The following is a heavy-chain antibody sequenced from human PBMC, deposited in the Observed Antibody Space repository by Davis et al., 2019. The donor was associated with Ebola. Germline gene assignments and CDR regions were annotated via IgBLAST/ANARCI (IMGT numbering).Heavy chain of an antibody. V-gene: IGHV3-53*01. D-gene: IGHD3-16*01. Sequence: PGGSLRLSCAASGFTVSSNNMNWVRQAPGKGLEWVSVIYSGGSTSYADSVKGRFTISRDNFKNTVYLQMNSLRAEDTAVYYCARGDDHDHWGQGTLVTVSS. CDR3: ARGDDHDH. J-gene: IGHJ4*02. CDR2: IYSGGST. CDR1: GFTVSSNN.